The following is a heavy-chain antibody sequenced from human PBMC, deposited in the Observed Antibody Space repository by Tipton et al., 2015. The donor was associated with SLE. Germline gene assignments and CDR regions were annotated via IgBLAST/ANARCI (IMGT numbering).Heavy chain of an antibody. CDR1: GGSISNYY. J-gene: IGHJ2*01. CDR3: ARAATSGAVGWYFDL. CDR2: IYYSGST. D-gene: IGHD2-15*01. V-gene: IGHV4-59*01. Sequence: TLSLTCTVSGGSISNYYWSWIRQPPGKGLYWIGYIYYSGSTNYNPSLKSRVTISVDTSKNQFSLKLSSVTAADTALYYCARAATSGAVGWYFDLWGRGPLLAVSS.